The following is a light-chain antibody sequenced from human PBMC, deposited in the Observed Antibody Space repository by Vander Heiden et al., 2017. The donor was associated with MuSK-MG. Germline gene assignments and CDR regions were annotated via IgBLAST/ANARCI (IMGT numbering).Light chain of an antibody. CDR1: QSVSSSY. CDR3: QQYGSSPWT. V-gene: IGKV3-20*01. CDR2: VAS. Sequence: EIVLTQSPRTLSLAPGERATLSCRASQSVSSSYLAWYQQRPGQAPRLLIYVASSRATGIPDRFSGSGSGTDFTLTISRLEPEDFAVYYCQQYGSSPWTFGQGTKVEIK. J-gene: IGKJ1*01.